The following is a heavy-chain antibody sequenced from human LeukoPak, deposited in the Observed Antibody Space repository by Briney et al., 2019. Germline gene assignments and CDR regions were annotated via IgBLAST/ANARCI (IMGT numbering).Heavy chain of an antibody. Sequence: SETLSLTCAVAGASVSGSNYYWGWIRQPPGKGLEWIGNIYSSGSTYYNASLKSRVTISVDKSKNQFSLKLSSVTAADTAVYYCARVLRGYSGYGDYYYYMDVWGKGTTVTVSS. J-gene: IGHJ6*03. CDR1: GASVSGSNYY. CDR2: IYSSGST. CDR3: ARVLRGYSGYGDYYYYMDV. D-gene: IGHD5-12*01. V-gene: IGHV4-39*07.